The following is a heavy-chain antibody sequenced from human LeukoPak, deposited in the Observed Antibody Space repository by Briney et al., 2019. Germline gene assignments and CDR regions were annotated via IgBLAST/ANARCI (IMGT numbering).Heavy chain of an antibody. J-gene: IGHJ4*02. CDR1: GGSISSYF. Sequence: SETLSLTCTVSGGSISSYFWSWIRQPAGKGLEWIGRVYTGDSSNYNPSLQSRVTMSVDLSKRQFSLTLTSVTAADAAVYYCAASTTGWVFFGSWGLGTLVTVSS. CDR3: AASTTGWVFFGS. CDR2: VYTGDSS. D-gene: IGHD1-1*01. V-gene: IGHV4-4*07.